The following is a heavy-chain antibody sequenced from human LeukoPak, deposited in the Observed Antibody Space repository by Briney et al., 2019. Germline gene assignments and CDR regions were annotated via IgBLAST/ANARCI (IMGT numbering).Heavy chain of an antibody. J-gene: IGHJ4*02. V-gene: IGHV3-7*01. CDR3: AREWGPGSPFDY. CDR1: GFTFDDYG. Sequence: PGGSLRLSCAASGFTFDDYGMSWVRQAPGKGLEWVANIKQDDSEKYYVDSAKGRFTISRDNAKNLLYLQMNSLRADDTAVYYCAREWGPGSPFDYWGQGTLVTVSS. D-gene: IGHD1-26*01. CDR2: IKQDDSEK.